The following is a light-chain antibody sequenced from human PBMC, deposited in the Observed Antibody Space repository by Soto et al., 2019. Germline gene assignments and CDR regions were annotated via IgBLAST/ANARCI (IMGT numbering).Light chain of an antibody. CDR3: QERGRWPRAT. Sequence: EMVLTQSPATLSLSPGESATLSCRASQNVGLNFAWYQQKSCQPPRFLIHTASSRATGIPARFSGSGSRTDFTLTISSLEPEDIAVYYCQERGRWPRATFGGGPKVEMK. J-gene: IGKJ4*01. CDR2: TAS. V-gene: IGKV3-11*01. CDR1: QNVGLN.